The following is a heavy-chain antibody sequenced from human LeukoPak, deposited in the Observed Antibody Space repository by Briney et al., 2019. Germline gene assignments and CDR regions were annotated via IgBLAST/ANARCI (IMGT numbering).Heavy chain of an antibody. V-gene: IGHV3-23*01. CDR2: ISGSGGST. D-gene: IGHD2-15*01. J-gene: IGHJ4*02. CDR1: GFTFSSYA. CDR3: ASLPVVVVAATRNFDY. Sequence: PGGSLRLSCAASGFTFSSYAMSWVRQAPGQGLEWVSAISGSGGSTYYADSMKGRFTISRDKSKNTLYLQMNSLRAEDTAVYYCASLPVVVVAATRNFDYWGRGTLVTVSS.